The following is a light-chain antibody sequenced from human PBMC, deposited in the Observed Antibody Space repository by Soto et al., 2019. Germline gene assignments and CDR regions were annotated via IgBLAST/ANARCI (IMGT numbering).Light chain of an antibody. CDR1: QSVSSSY. CDR2: GTS. V-gene: IGKV3D-20*02. Sequence: EIVLTQSPGTLSLSPGERATLSCRASQSVSSSYLAWYQQKPGQAPRLLIYGTSIRATGIPGRFSGSGSGTDFTLTISSLEPEDFAVYYCQQRSNWPLTFGGGTKVDIK. J-gene: IGKJ4*01. CDR3: QQRSNWPLT.